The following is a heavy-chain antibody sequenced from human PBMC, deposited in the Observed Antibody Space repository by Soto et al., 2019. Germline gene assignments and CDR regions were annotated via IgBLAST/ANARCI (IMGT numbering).Heavy chain of an antibody. V-gene: IGHV3-11*06. CDR3: ARVDIAVAFFFDY. CDR2: ISSSSSYT. J-gene: IGHJ4*02. Sequence: GGSLRLSCAASGFTFSDYYMSWIRQAPGKGLEWVSYISSSSSYTNYADSVKGRFTISRDNAKNSLYLQMNSLRAEDTAVYYCARVDIAVAFFFDYWGQGTLVTVSS. CDR1: GFTFSDYY. D-gene: IGHD6-19*01.